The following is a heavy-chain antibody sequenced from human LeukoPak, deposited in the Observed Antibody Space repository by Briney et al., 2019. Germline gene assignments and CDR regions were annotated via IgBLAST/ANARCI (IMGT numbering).Heavy chain of an antibody. V-gene: IGHV3-48*02. D-gene: IGHD6-13*01. Sequence: GGSLRLSCAASGFTFSSYGMNWVRQAPGGGLEWISFISSSGSTIYYADSVKGRFTISRDNAKNSLCLQMSSLRDEDTAVYFCVRRIAAAVDYWGQGTLVTVSS. J-gene: IGHJ4*02. CDR3: VRRIAAAVDY. CDR2: ISSSGSTI. CDR1: GFTFSSYG.